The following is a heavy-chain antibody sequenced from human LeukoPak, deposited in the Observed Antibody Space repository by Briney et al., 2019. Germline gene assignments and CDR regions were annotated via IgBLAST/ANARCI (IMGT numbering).Heavy chain of an antibody. D-gene: IGHD1-1*01. CDR3: AKDWYWNDLYYFDY. J-gene: IGHJ4*02. CDR1: GFTFSSYG. Sequence: PGGSLRLSCAASGFTFSSYGMHWVRQAPGKGLEWVSAISGSGGSTYYADSVKGRFTISRDNSKNTLYLQMNSLRAEDTAVYYCAKDWYWNDLYYFDYWGQGTLVTVSS. CDR2: ISGSGGST. V-gene: IGHV3-23*01.